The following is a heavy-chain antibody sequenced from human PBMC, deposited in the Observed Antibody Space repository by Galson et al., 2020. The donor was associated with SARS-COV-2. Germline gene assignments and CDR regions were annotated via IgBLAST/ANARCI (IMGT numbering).Heavy chain of an antibody. D-gene: IGHD5-18*01. CDR1: GGSISSYY. V-gene: IGHV4-59*13. Sequence: SETLSLTCTVSGGSISSYYWSWIRQPPGKGLEWIGYIYYSGSTNYNPSLKSRVTISVDTSKNQFSLKLSSVTAADTAVYYCAREGDTATGFDYWGQGTLVTVSS. J-gene: IGHJ4*02. CDR2: IYYSGST. CDR3: AREGDTATGFDY.